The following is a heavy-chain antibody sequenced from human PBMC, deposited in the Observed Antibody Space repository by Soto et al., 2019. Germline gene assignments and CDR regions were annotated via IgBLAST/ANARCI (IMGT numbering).Heavy chain of an antibody. D-gene: IGHD1-1*01. Sequence: VXSVKVSCKASVYTFSYYYIHWVRQAPGQGLEWMGWINPNSGGTKYAPKFQGGVTMTRDTSITTAYMELSRLRSGDTAVYYCAREPATAKPEGVDFWGQGTLVTVSS. CDR2: INPNSGGT. V-gene: IGHV1-2*02. CDR3: AREPATAKPEGVDF. CDR1: VYTFSYYY. J-gene: IGHJ4*02.